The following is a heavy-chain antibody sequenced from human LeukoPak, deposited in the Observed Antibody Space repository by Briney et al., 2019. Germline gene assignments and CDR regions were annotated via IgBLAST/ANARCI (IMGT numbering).Heavy chain of an antibody. J-gene: IGHJ3*02. CDR2: ISSSGNAV. Sequence: GGSLRLSCAASGFTFSDYFMTWIRQAPGKGLEWVSYISSSGNAVYHADSVKGRFTISRDNAKNSLYPQLNSLRAEDTAVYYCARAFLDGFDIWGQGTMVTVSS. CDR3: ARAFLDGFDI. D-gene: IGHD2/OR15-2a*01. V-gene: IGHV3-11*04. CDR1: GFTFSDYF.